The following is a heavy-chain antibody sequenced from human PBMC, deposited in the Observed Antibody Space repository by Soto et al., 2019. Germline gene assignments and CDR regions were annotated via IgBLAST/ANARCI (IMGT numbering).Heavy chain of an antibody. CDR1: GYSFTTYW. J-gene: IGHJ5*02. D-gene: IGHD6-13*01. CDR2: IYPGDSDT. CDR3: ASTSIAAAGKDYNWFDP. V-gene: IGHV5-51*01. Sequence: PEESLKISCQGSGYSFTTYWIGWVRQMPGKGLEWMGIIYPGDSDTRYSPSFQGQVTISADKSISTAYLQWSSLKASDTAMYYCASTSIAAAGKDYNWFDPWGQGTLVTVSS.